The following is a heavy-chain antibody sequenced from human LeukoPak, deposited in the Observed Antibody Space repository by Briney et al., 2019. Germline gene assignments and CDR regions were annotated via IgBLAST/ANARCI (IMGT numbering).Heavy chain of an antibody. CDR2: IRDSGAGT. D-gene: IGHD6-13*01. J-gene: IGHJ4*02. V-gene: IGHV3-23*01. Sequence: GGSLRLSCAASGFTFSSYAMSWVRQAPGKGLEWVSTIRDSGAGTYYADSVKGRFTISRDNSRSTLYLQMNSLRAEDTALYYCAKAYSSSWYLNYYFDYWGQGTLVTVSS. CDR1: GFTFSSYA. CDR3: AKAYSSSWYLNYYFDY.